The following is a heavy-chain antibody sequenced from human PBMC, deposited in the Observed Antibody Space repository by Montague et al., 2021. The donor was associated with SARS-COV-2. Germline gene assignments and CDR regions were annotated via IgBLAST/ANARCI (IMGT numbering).Heavy chain of an antibody. D-gene: IGHD7-27*01. Sequence: TLSLTCTVSGGSISSGGYYWSWIRQHSGKGLEWIAYIYYTGSTYYNPSLQSRLRTSLDTSKNQFSLTLTSVTAADTAIYYCARNRGWGSRGAGYIDLWGRGTLVTVSS. CDR1: GGSISSGGYY. J-gene: IGHJ2*01. V-gene: IGHV4-31*03. CDR3: ARNRGWGSRGAGYIDL. CDR2: IYYTGST.